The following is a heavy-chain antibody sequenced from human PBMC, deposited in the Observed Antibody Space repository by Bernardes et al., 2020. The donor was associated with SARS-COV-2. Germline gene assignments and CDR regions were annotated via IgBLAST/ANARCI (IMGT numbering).Heavy chain of an antibody. J-gene: IGHJ2*01. V-gene: IGHV3-74*01. CDR3: GKRDVAAGNWYFDL. CDR2: INSDGSTI. CDR1: GFTFSSSW. Sequence: GSLRLSCAASGFTFSSSWMHWVRQAPGKGLVWVSRINSDGSTISYADSVKGRFTISRDNAKNTLYLQMNSLRADDTAVYYCGKRDVAAGNWYFDLWGRGTLVTVSS. D-gene: IGHD6-13*01.